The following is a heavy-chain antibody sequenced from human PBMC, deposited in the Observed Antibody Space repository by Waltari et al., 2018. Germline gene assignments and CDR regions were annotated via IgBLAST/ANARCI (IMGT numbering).Heavy chain of an antibody. Sequence: QLQLQESGPGLVKPSETLSLTCTVSGGSISSSSYYWGWIRQPPGKGLEWIGSIYYSGSTYYNPSLKSRVTISVDTSKNQFSLKLSSVTAADTAVYYCARDLNYYGSGSYYNWYFDLWGRGTLVTVSS. J-gene: IGHJ2*01. CDR1: GGSISSSSYY. CDR2: IYYSGST. CDR3: ARDLNYYGSGSYYNWYFDL. V-gene: IGHV4-39*07. D-gene: IGHD3-10*01.